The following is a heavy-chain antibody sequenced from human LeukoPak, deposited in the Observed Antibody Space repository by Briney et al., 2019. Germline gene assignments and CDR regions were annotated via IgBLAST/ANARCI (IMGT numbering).Heavy chain of an antibody. D-gene: IGHD6-13*01. J-gene: IGHJ4*02. Sequence: PGGSLRLSCAASGFTFDDYAMHWVRRAPGKGLEWVSGISWNSGSIGYADSVKGRFTISRDNAKNSLYLQMNSLRAEDTAMYYCARWGAAGISYWGQGTLVTVSS. V-gene: IGHV3-9*01. CDR3: ARWGAAGISY. CDR2: ISWNSGSI. CDR1: GFTFDDYA.